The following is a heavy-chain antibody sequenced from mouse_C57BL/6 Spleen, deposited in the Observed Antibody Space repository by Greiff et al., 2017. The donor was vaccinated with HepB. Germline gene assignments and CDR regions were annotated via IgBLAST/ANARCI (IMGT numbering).Heavy chain of an antibody. Sequence: VQLQQPGAELVRPGSSVKLSCKASGYTFTSYWMQWVKQRPIQGLEWIGNIDTSDSETHYNQKFKDKATLTVDKSSSTAYMQLSSLTSEDSAVYYCARGTTVVAHFDYWGQGTTLTVSS. CDR3: ARGTTVVAHFDY. CDR1: GYTFTSYW. D-gene: IGHD1-1*01. J-gene: IGHJ2*01. CDR2: IDTSDSET. V-gene: IGHV1-52*01.